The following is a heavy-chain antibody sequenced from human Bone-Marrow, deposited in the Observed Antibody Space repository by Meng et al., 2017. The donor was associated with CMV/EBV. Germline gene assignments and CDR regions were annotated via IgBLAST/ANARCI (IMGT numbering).Heavy chain of an antibody. CDR1: GDSVSSNSAA. Sequence: SCAISGDSVSSNSAAWNWIRQSPSRGLEWLGRTYYRSKWYNDYAVSVKSRITINPDTSKNQFSLQLNSVTPEDTAVYYCARVGIAVAGTSSYYYGMDVWGQGTTVTVSS. CDR3: ARVGIAVAGTSSYYYGMDV. D-gene: IGHD6-19*01. J-gene: IGHJ6*02. V-gene: IGHV6-1*01. CDR2: TYYRSKWYN.